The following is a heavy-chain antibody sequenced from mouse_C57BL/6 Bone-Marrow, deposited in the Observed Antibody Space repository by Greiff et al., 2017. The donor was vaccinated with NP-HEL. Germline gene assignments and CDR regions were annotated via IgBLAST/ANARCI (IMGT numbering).Heavy chain of an antibody. CDR1: GFNIKDDY. V-gene: IGHV14-4*01. D-gene: IGHD1-2*01. CDR3: TTGQLRPYYFDY. CDR2: IDPENGDT. Sequence: VQLKESGAELVRPGASVKLSCTASGFNIKDDYMHWVKQRPEQGLEWIGWIDPENGDTEYASKFQGKATITADTSSNTAYLQLSSLTSEDTAVYYCTTGQLRPYYFDYWGQGTTLTVSS. J-gene: IGHJ2*01.